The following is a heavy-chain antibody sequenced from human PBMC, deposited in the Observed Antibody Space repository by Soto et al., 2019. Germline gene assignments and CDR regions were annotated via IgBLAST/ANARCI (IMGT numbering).Heavy chain of an antibody. D-gene: IGHD3-22*01. CDR3: AKGLYYYDSSGYRLFDY. CDR2: VSVSGGTT. J-gene: IGHJ4*02. Sequence: GGSLRLSCAASGFMFNNYAMSWVRQAPGKVLEWVSTVSVSGGTTYYADSLKGRFTISRDNSKKTVYLQMNRLRADDTAIYYCAKGLYYYDSSGYRLFDYWGQGTLVTVSS. CDR1: GFMFNNYA. V-gene: IGHV3-23*01.